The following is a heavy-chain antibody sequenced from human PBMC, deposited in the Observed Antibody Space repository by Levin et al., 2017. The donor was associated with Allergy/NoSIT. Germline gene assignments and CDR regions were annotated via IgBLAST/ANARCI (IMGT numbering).Heavy chain of an antibody. CDR1: GFTFSIYS. CDR2: IGGTTSTI. J-gene: IGHJ4*02. D-gene: IGHD2-15*01. Sequence: VASVKVSCAASGFTFSIYSMHWVRQAPGKGLEWVSYIGGTTSTILYADSVKGRFTISRDNAKNSLYLQMNSLRDEDTALYYCARGFAVDRSYFDYWGQGTLVTVSS. CDR3: ARGFAVDRSYFDY. V-gene: IGHV3-48*02.